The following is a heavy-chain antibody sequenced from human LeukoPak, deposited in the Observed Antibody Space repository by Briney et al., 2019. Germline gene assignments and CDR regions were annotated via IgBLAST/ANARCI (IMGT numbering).Heavy chain of an antibody. J-gene: IGHJ6*03. CDR1: GGSISSYY. D-gene: IGHD3-3*01. CDR3: ARVRNDFWSGYYTEYYYYYYYMDV. V-gene: IGHV4-59*01. CDR2: IYYSGRT. Sequence: YPSETLSLTCTVSGGSISSYYWSWIRQPPGKGLEWIGYIYYSGRTNYNPSLKGRVTISVDTSKNQFSLKLSSVTAADTAVYYCARVRNDFWSGYYTEYYYYYYYMDVWGKGTTVTVSS.